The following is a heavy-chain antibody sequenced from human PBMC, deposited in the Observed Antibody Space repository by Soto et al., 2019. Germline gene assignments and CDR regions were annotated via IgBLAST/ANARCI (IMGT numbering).Heavy chain of an antibody. CDR1: GYTFTSSA. V-gene: IGHV1-58*01. CDR2: IVVGSGNT. J-gene: IGHJ4*02. CDR3: AAGPGIVATENYFDY. D-gene: IGHD5-12*01. Sequence: SVKVSCKASGYTFTSSAVQLVRQARGQRLEWIGWIVVGSGNTNYAQKFQERVTITRDMSTSTAYMELSSLRSEDTAVYYCAAGPGIVATENYFDYWGQGTLVTVSS.